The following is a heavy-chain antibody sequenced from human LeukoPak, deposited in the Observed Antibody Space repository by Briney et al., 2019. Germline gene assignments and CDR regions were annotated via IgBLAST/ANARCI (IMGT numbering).Heavy chain of an antibody. CDR1: GGSFSGYY. Sequence: SETLSLTCAVYGGSFSGYYWSWIRQPPGKGLEWIGEINHSGSTNYNPSLKSRVTISVDTSKNQFSLKLSSVTAADTAVYYCARWESSSGTLDYWGQGTLVTVSS. CDR3: ARWESSSGTLDY. D-gene: IGHD1-26*01. V-gene: IGHV4-34*01. J-gene: IGHJ4*02. CDR2: INHSGST.